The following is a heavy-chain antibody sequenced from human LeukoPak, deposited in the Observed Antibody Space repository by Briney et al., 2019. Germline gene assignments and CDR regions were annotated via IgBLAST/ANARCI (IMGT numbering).Heavy chain of an antibody. CDR2: IIHSGST. Sequence: SETLSLTCAVYGGSFSGYYWTGFPQPPGRGREGLGEIIHSGSTNYNPSLKSRVTISVDTSKNQFSLKLSSVTAADTAVYYCARLGRVVVVAAVTGAFDIWGQGTMVTVSS. D-gene: IGHD2-15*01. CDR1: GGSFSGYY. J-gene: IGHJ3*02. CDR3: ARLGRVVVVAAVTGAFDI. V-gene: IGHV4-34*12.